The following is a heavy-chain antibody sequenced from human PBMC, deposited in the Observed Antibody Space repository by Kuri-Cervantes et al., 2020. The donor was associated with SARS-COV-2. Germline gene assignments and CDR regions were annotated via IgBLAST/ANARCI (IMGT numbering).Heavy chain of an antibody. V-gene: IGHV3-9*03. CDR3: ARASYYYINYPCDY. CDR2: ISYKSGST. D-gene: IGHD3-22*01. Sequence: SLKISCEASGFIFEDYGMHWVRQAPGKGLEWVAGISYKSGSTGYADSVKGRFTISRDNAKNSLYLQMNSLRDEDMAVYYCARASYYYINYPCDYWGHGTLVTVSS. J-gene: IGHJ4*01. CDR1: GFIFEDYG.